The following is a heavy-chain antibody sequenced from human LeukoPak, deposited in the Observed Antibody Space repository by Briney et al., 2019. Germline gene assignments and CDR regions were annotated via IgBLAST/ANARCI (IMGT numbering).Heavy chain of an antibody. CDR2: IRRKDYGGTT. J-gene: IGHJ6*03. Sequence: PGGSLRLSCTAPGFTLWDYAMRWVRQAPGKGGEWVGFIRRKDYGGTTEYAASVKGRFTISRDDSTSIAYLQMNSLKTEDTAVYYCTRRRGAAAYWGTYYYYYMDVWGKGTTVTISS. V-gene: IGHV3-49*04. CDR1: GFTLWDYA. CDR3: TRRRGAAAYWGTYYYYYMDV. D-gene: IGHD6-13*01.